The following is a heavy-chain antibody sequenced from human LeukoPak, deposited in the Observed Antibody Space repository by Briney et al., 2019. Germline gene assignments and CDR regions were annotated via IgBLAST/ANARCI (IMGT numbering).Heavy chain of an antibody. CDR2: IIPIFGTA. Sequence: GASVTVSCKASGGTFSSYAISWVRQAPGQGLEWMGGIIPIFGTANYAQKFQGRVTITADESTSTAYMELSSLRSEDTAVYYCASTYGGNSLYFQHWGQGTLVTVSS. J-gene: IGHJ1*01. V-gene: IGHV1-69*13. D-gene: IGHD4-23*01. CDR3: ASTYGGNSLYFQH. CDR1: GGTFSSYA.